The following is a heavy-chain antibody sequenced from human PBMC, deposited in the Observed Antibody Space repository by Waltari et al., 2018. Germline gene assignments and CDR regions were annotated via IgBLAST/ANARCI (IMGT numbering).Heavy chain of an antibody. CDR1: GFTFRSYA. V-gene: IGHV3-23*04. CDR3: ASGYGVVRGEFDY. CDR2: ISGSGGSI. D-gene: IGHD3-10*01. Sequence: EVQLVESGGGLVQPGGSLRLSCAASGFTFRSYAMSWVRQAPGKGLEWVSGISGSGGSIYYADSVKGRFTISRDNSKNTLYLQMKSLRAEDTAVYYCASGYGVVRGEFDYWGQGTLVTVSS. J-gene: IGHJ4*02.